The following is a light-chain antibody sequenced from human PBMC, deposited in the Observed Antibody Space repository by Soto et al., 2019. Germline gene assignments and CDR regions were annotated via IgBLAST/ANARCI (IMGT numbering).Light chain of an antibody. CDR3: QQYNSYST. CDR1: QSISSW. V-gene: IGKV1-5*01. J-gene: IGKJ1*01. CDR2: DAS. Sequence: DIPMTQSPSTLSASVGDRVTITCRASQSISSWLAWYQQKPGKAPKLLIYDASSLESWVPSRFSGSGSGTEFTLTISSLQPDDFATYYCQQYNSYSTFGQGTKVEIK.